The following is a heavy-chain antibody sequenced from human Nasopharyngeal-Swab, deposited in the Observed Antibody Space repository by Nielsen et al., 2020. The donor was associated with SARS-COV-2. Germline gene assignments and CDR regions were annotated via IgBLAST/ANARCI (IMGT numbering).Heavy chain of an antibody. J-gene: IGHJ4*02. V-gene: IGHV3-30-3*01. CDR2: ISYDGSNK. D-gene: IGHD3-22*01. CDR3: ASTPLDSSGYYYAFHY. CDR1: GFTFSRYT. Sequence: GESLKIPCAASGFTFSRYTMHWVRQAPGKGLEWVAVISYDGSNKYYADSVKGRFTISRDISKNTLYLKMNSLRAEDTAVFYCASTPLDSSGYYYAFHYWGRGTLVTVSS.